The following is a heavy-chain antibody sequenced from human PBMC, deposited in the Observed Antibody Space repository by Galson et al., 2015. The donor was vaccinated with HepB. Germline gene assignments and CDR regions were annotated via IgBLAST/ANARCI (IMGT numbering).Heavy chain of an antibody. CDR3: ANSPVAGTRGGWDY. CDR1: GFPFSSCA. Sequence: SLRLSCAASGFPFSSCAMPRVRQAPGKGLEWVSAISGSGGSTYYADSVKGRFTISRDNSKNTLYLQMNSLRAEDTAVYYCANSPVAGTRGGWDYWGQGTLVTVSS. D-gene: IGHD6-19*01. J-gene: IGHJ4*02. CDR2: ISGSGGST. V-gene: IGHV3-23*01.